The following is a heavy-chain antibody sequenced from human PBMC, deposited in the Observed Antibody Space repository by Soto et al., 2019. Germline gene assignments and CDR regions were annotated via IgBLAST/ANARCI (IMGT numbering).Heavy chain of an antibody. CDR2: INHSGST. CDR3: ARVVVVVVAATTNYYYGMDV. D-gene: IGHD2-15*01. CDR1: GGSFSGYY. J-gene: IGHJ6*02. V-gene: IGHV4-34*01. Sequence: TSETLSLTCAVYGGSFSGYYWSWIRQPPGKGLEWIGEINHSGSTNYNPSLKSRVTISVDTSKNQFSLKLSSVTAADTAVYYCARVVVVVVAATTNYYYGMDVWGQGTTVTVSS.